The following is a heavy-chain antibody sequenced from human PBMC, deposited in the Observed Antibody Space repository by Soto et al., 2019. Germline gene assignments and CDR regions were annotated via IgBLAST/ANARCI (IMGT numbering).Heavy chain of an antibody. CDR2: IIPIFGTA. J-gene: IGHJ4*02. Sequence: SVKVSCKASGGTFSSYAISWGRQAPGQGLEWMGGIIPIFGTANYAQKFQGRVTITADESTSTAYMELSSLRSEDTAVYHCASGAGAVVVTAMTFDYWGQGTLVTVSS. CDR1: GGTFSSYA. D-gene: IGHD2-21*02. CDR3: ASGAGAVVVTAMTFDY. V-gene: IGHV1-69*13.